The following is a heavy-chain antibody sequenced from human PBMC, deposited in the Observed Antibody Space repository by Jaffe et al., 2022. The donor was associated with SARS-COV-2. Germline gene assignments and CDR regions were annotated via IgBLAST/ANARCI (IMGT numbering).Heavy chain of an antibody. V-gene: IGHV3-48*02. J-gene: IGHJ6*02. Sequence: EVQLVESGGGLVQPGGSLRLSCAASGFTFSSYSMNWVRQAPGKGLEWVSYISSSSSTIYYADSVKGRFTISRDNAKNSLYLQMNSLRDEDTAVYYCTAAQYYYYGMDVWGQGTTVTVSS. CDR3: TAAQYYYYGMDV. CDR2: ISSSSSTI. CDR1: GFTFSSYS.